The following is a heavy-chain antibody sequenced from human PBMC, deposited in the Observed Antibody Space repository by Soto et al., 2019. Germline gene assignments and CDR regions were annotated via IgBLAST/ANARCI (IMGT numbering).Heavy chain of an antibody. Sequence: GGSLRLSCAASGFTFSSYAMSWVRQAPGKGLEWVSAISGSGGSTYYADSVKGRFTISRDNSKNTLYLQMNSLRAEDTAVYYCAKSRRNLYENIVVVPAAMGIWGQGTLVTVSS. CDR3: AKSRRNLYENIVVVPAAMGI. CDR2: ISGSGGST. D-gene: IGHD2-2*01. V-gene: IGHV3-23*01. CDR1: GFTFSSYA. J-gene: IGHJ4*02.